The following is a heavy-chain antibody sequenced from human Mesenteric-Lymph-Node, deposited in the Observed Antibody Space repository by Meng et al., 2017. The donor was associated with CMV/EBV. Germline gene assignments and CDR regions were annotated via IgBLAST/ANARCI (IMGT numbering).Heavy chain of an antibody. D-gene: IGHD3-9*01. Sequence: TFDSYYMHWVRQAPGQGLEWMGIINPSGGSTSYAQKFQGRVTMTRDTSTSTVYMELNSLRSEDTAVYYCARGRHYDILSGRGDWFDPWGEGTLVTVSS. CDR3: ARGRHYDILSGRGDWFDP. CDR1: TFDSYY. V-gene: IGHV1-46*02. J-gene: IGHJ5*02. CDR2: INPSGGST.